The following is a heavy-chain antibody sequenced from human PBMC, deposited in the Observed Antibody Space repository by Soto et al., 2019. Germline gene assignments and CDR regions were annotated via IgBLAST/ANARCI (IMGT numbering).Heavy chain of an antibody. J-gene: IGHJ4*02. CDR2: ISSDGSST. CDR1: GFTLSNYW. D-gene: IGHD2-2*02. V-gene: IGHV3-74*01. CDR3: ARAGGQDCTTTSCYTFFDC. Sequence: PGGSLRLSCAASGFTLSNYWMHWVRQVPGGGPLWVSRISSDGSSTNYADSVKGRFTISRDNAKNTLYLQMGSLRAEDTAVYYCARAGGQDCTTTSCYTFFDCWGQGVLVTVSS.